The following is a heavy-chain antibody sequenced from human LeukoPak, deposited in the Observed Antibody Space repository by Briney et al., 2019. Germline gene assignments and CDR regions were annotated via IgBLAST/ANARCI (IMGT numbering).Heavy chain of an antibody. J-gene: IGHJ5*02. Sequence: PSETLSLTCTVSGDSISSTSYYWAWIRQSPGKGLEWIGHIYYTGSTSYNPSLVPRLTISIDTSKNQFSLQLSSVTAADTALYYCARDDAGAVTPFFDPWGHGTLVTVSS. CDR3: ARDDAGAVTPFFDP. CDR2: IYYTGST. CDR1: GDSISSTSYY. D-gene: IGHD1-26*01. V-gene: IGHV4-39*07.